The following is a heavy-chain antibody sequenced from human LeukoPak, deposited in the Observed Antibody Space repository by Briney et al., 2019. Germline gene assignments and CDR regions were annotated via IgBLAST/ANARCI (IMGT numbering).Heavy chain of an antibody. Sequence: GRSLRLSCAASGFTFSIYAMHWVRQAPGKGLEWMAVISYDGSNKYYADSVKGRFTISRDNSKNTLHLQMNSLRAEDTAVYYCARDGDIVVDYQVNWFDPWGQGTLVTVSS. CDR3: ARDGDIVVDYQVNWFDP. CDR2: ISYDGSNK. CDR1: GFTFSIYA. J-gene: IGHJ5*02. V-gene: IGHV3-30-3*01. D-gene: IGHD2-2*01.